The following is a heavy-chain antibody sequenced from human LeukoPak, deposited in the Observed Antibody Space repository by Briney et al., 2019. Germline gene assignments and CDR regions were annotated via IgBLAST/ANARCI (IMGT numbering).Heavy chain of an antibody. J-gene: IGHJ4*02. D-gene: IGHD6-19*01. V-gene: IGHV3-7*03. CDR2: IKQDGSEK. CDR1: GFTFSSYW. Sequence: GGSLRLSCAASGFTFSSYWMSWVRQAPGKGLEWVANIKQDGSEKYYVDSVKGRFTISRDNAKNSLYLQMNSLRAEDTAVYYCAKGPGEQWLDPNFDYWGQGTLVTVSS. CDR3: AKGPGEQWLDPNFDY.